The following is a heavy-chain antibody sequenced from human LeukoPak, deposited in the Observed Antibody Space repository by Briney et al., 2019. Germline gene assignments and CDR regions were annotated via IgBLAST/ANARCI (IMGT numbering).Heavy chain of an antibody. CDR2: IYYSGST. D-gene: IGHD2-21*01. J-gene: IGHJ6*02. CDR1: TFSNYW. CDR3: ARSGGWGAIASGYYGMDV. V-gene: IGHV4-30-4*01. Sequence: TFSNYWMTWVRQPPGKGLEWIGYIYYSGSTYYNPSLKSRVTISVDTSKNQFSLKLSSVTAADTAVYYCARSGGWGAIASGYYGMDVWGQGTTVTVSS.